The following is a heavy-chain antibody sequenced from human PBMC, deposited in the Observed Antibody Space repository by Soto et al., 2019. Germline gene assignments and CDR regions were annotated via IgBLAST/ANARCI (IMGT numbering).Heavy chain of an antibody. CDR1: GGNIKSYF. V-gene: IGHV4-59*03. CDR3: ATPGPAGL. J-gene: IGHJ2*01. CDR2: IYHNGNS. D-gene: IGHD2-15*01. Sequence: QVRLQESGPGLVKPSETLSLTCSISGGNIKSYFWSWIRQPPGKGLEWLGYIYHNGNSMYNPSFKSRLTLSVDASNNQLSLTLTSVTAADAAVYYCATPGPAGLWGRGTLVTVSS.